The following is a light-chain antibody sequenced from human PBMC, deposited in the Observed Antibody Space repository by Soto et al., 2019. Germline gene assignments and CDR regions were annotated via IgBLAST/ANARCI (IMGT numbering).Light chain of an antibody. CDR3: QHMRP. Sequence: DIQMTQSPSTLSASIGDRVTITCRASQNINNWIAWYQQKPGKAPKFLIYDASTLESGVPSRFSGSGFGTEFSLTISSLQPDDFGSYYCQHMRPYGQGTKVEMK. J-gene: IGKJ1*01. V-gene: IGKV1-5*01. CDR1: QNINNW. CDR2: DAS.